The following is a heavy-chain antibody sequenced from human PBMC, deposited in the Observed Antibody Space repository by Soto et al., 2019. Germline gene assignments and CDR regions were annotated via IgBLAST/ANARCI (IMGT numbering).Heavy chain of an antibody. V-gene: IGHV3-21*01. CDR2: ISSISSYI. CDR3: ARACITGTTLFLCYYYGMDV. D-gene: IGHD1-20*01. J-gene: IGHJ6*02. CDR1: GFTFSSYS. Sequence: GSLRLSCAASGFTFSSYSMNWVRQAPGKGLEWVSSISSISSYIYYADSVKGRFTISRDNAKNSLYLQMNSLRAEDTAAYYCARACITGTTLFLCYYYGMDVWGQGTTVTVSS.